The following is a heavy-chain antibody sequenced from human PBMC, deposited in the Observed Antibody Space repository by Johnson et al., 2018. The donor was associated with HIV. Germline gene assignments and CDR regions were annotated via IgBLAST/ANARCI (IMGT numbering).Heavy chain of an antibody. J-gene: IGHJ3*02. CDR3: AKDGDYYDSSGRAFDI. CDR1: GFTFSSYD. D-gene: IGHD3-22*01. Sequence: VQLLESGGGVVQPGRSLRLSCAASGFTFSSYDMHWVRQATGKGLEWVSAIGTAGDTYYPGSVKGRFTISRENAKNTLYLQMNSLRAEDTAVYYCAKDGDYYDSSGRAFDIWGQGTMVTVSS. V-gene: IGHV3-13*01. CDR2: IGTAGDT.